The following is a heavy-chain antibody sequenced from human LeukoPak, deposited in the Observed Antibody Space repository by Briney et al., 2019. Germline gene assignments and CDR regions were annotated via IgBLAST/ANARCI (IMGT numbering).Heavy chain of an antibody. V-gene: IGHV3-48*04. D-gene: IGHD3-10*01. J-gene: IGHJ6*02. CDR2: ISSSSSTI. CDR1: GFTFSSYS. Sequence: GGSLRLSCAASGFTFSSYSMNWARQAPGKGLEWVSYISSSSSTIYYADSVKGRFTISRDNARNSLYLQMNSLRAEDTAVYYCARPYGSGSYSPYGMDVWGQGTTVTVSS. CDR3: ARPYGSGSYSPYGMDV.